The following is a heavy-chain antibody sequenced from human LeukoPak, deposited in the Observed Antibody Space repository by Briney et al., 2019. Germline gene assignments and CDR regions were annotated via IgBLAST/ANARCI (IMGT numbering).Heavy chain of an antibody. V-gene: IGHV1-69*13. Sequence: ASVKVSCKASGGTFSSYAISWVRQAPGQGLEWMGGIIPIFGTANYAQKFQGRVTITADESTSTAYMELSSLRSEDTAVYYCASQLQMTTVTTRYYYYMDVWGKGTTVTVSS. J-gene: IGHJ6*03. CDR1: GGTFSSYA. CDR3: ASQLQMTTVTTRYYYYMDV. CDR2: IIPIFGTA. D-gene: IGHD4-11*01.